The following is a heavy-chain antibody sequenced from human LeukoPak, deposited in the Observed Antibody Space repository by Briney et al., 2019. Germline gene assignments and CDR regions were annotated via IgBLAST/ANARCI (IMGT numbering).Heavy chain of an antibody. CDR1: GGSISSYY. CDR3: AREGSESDAFDI. Sequence: SETLSLTCTVSGGSISSYYWSWIRQPPGKGMEWIGYIYYSGSTNYNPSLKSRVTISVDTSKNQFSLKLSSVTAADTAVYYCAREGSESDAFDIWGQGTMVTVSS. V-gene: IGHV4-59*01. J-gene: IGHJ3*02. CDR2: IYYSGST. D-gene: IGHD3-10*01.